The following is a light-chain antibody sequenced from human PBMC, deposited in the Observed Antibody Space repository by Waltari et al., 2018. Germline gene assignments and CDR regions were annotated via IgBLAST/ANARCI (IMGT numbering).Light chain of an antibody. J-gene: IGKJ2*03. V-gene: IGKV1-39*01. CDR2: SAS. CDR1: QVISDY. CDR3: QQSYSNPRS. Sequence: DIQMTQSPSALSASVGDRGTITCRASQVISDYLNWYQQKPGEAPKVLIYSASKLQSGVPSRFSGSGSGTYFTLTISSLQPEDFATYFCQQSYSNPRSFGQGTKLEIK.